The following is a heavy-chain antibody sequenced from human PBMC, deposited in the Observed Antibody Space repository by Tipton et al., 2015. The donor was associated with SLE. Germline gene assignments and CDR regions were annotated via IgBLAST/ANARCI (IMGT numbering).Heavy chain of an antibody. J-gene: IGHJ3*02. D-gene: IGHD2-2*01. CDR3: ARALTQDCSSSSCQYDAFDI. CDR2: IWYDGSNK. Sequence: SLRLSCAASGFTFSSYGMHWVRQAPGKGLEWVAVIWYDGSNKYYADSVKGRFTISRDNSKNTLYLQMNSLRAEDTALYYCARALTQDCSSSSCQYDAFDIWGQGTTVTVSS. V-gene: IGHV3-33*01. CDR1: GFTFSSYG.